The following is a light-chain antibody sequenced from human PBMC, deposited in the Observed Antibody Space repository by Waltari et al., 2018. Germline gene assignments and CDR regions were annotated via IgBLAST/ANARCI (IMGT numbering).Light chain of an antibody. J-gene: IGLJ1*01. CDR3: GAWDGSLSADV. CDR2: ENN. Sequence: QSVLTQPPSVSAAPGQRVTIPCSGSRSNIERHSLAWYQHVPGTAPKVLSYENNKRPSGIPDRFYGSKSGTSATLGITGLQTGDEADYCCGAWDGSLSADVFGTGTKVTVL. V-gene: IGLV1-51*01. CDR1: RSNIERHS.